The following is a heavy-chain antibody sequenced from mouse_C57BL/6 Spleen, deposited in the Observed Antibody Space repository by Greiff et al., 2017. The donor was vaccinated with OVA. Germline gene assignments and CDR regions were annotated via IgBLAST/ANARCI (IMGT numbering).Heavy chain of an antibody. D-gene: IGHD3-2*02. CDR2: IDPSDSYT. CDR3: ARASGFDY. J-gene: IGHJ2*01. Sequence: QVQLQQPGAELVKPGASVKLSCKASGYTFTSYWMQWVKQRPGQGLEWIGEIDPSDSYTNYNQKFKGKATLTVDTSSNTAYMQLSSLTAEDSAVYYCARASGFDYWGQGTTLTVSS. CDR1: GYTFTSYW. V-gene: IGHV1-50*01.